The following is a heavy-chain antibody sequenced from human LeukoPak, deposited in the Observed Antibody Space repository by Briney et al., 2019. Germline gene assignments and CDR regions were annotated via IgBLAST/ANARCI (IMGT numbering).Heavy chain of an antibody. CDR1: GDSINSNY. CDR2: IYYGGST. CDR3: ARLLAGCPGGRCRAHFDY. Sequence: SETLSLTCSVSGDSINSNYWSWIRQPPGKGLEWMGYIYYGGSTNYNPSLKSRVSMSVDTSKNQFSLNLSSVTAADTAVYHCARLLAGCPGGRCRAHFDYWGQGTLVTVSS. D-gene: IGHD2-15*01. J-gene: IGHJ4*02. V-gene: IGHV4-59*01.